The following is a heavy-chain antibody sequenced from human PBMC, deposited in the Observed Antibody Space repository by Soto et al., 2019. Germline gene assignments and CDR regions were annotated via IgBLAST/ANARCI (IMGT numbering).Heavy chain of an antibody. CDR1: GFTFSSYG. D-gene: IGHD6-6*01. CDR3: ARDFHAEYSSSLIDY. CDR2: IWYDGSNK. J-gene: IGHJ4*02. V-gene: IGHV3-33*01. Sequence: PGGSLRLSCAASGFTFSSYGMHWVRQAPGKGLEWVAVIWYDGSNKYYADSVKGRFTISRDNSKNTLYLQMNSLRAEDTAVYYCARDFHAEYSSSLIDYWGQGTLVTVSS.